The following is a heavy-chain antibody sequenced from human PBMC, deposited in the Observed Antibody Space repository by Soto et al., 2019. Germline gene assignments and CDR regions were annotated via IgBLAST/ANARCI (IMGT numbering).Heavy chain of an antibody. CDR2: IYYSGST. J-gene: IGHJ6*02. CDR3: ARVADFWSGYRLKYYYGMDV. Sequence: SETLSITCTVSGGSISSYYWSWIRQPPGKGLEWIGYIYYSGSTNYNPSLKSRVTISVDTSKNQFSLKLSSVTAADTAVYYCARVADFWSGYRLKYYYGMDVWGQGTTVTVSS. D-gene: IGHD3-3*01. CDR1: GGSISSYY. V-gene: IGHV4-59*01.